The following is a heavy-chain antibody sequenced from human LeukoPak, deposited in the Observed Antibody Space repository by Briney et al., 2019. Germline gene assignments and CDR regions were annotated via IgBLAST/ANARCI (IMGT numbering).Heavy chain of an antibody. CDR3: AAHDYGYRED. D-gene: IGHD4-17*01. CDR1: GDSISSYY. Sequence: PSETLSLTCTASGDSISSYYWSWIRQPPGKGLEWIGRIYTSGSTNYNPSLKSRVTMSVDTSKNQFSLKLSSVTAADTAVYYCAAHDYGYREDWGQGTLVTVSS. CDR2: IYTSGST. J-gene: IGHJ4*02. V-gene: IGHV4-4*07.